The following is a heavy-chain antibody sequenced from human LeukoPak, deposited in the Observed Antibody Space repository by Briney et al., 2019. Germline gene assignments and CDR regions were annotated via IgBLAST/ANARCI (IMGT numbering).Heavy chain of an antibody. CDR1: GYTLTELS. Sequence: ASVKVSCKVSGYTLTELSMHWVRQAPGKGLEWMGGFDPEDGETIYAQKFEGRVTMTEDTSTDTAYMELSSLRSEDTAVYYCASIAVAGTGPLDWGQGTLVTVSS. CDR3: ASIAVAGTGPLD. CDR2: FDPEDGET. V-gene: IGHV1-24*01. J-gene: IGHJ4*02. D-gene: IGHD6-19*01.